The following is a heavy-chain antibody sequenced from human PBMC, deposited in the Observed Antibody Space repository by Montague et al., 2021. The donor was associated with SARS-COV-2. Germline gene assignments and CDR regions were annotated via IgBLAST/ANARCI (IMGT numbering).Heavy chain of an antibody. CDR2: IYHSGST. Sequence: SETLSLTCAVSGGSISSSNWWSRVRQPPGKGLEWIGEIYHSGSTNYNPSLKSRVTISVDKSKNQFSLKLSSVTAADTAVYYCARFYYDILTGYYGMDVWGQGTTVTVSS. CDR3: ARFYYDILTGYYGMDV. CDR1: GGSISSSNW. D-gene: IGHD3-9*01. J-gene: IGHJ6*02. V-gene: IGHV4-4*02.